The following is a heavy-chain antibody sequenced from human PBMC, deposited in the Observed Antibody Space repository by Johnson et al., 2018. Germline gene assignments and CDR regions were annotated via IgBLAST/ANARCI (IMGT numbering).Heavy chain of an antibody. Sequence: VQLVESGGGLVKPGGSLRLSCAASGFTFSSYSMNWVRQAPGKGLEWVSSIGHSSWYADSVKGRFTISRDNTKNSLYLQMKGLRAEGTAVYYCAGDAMYDRSGYDAFDIWGQGTMVTVSS. CDR2: IGHSS. CDR3: AGDAMYDRSGYDAFDI. D-gene: IGHD3-22*01. V-gene: IGHV3-21*01. CDR1: GFTFSSYS. J-gene: IGHJ3*02.